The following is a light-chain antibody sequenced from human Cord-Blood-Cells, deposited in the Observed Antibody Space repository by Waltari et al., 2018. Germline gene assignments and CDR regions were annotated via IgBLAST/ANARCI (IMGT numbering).Light chain of an antibody. CDR1: QDISNY. CDR3: QQYDNLPLT. Sequence: DIQMTQYPSSLFASVGDRVTITCQASQDISNYLNWYQQKPGKAPKLLIYDASNLETGVPSRFSGSGSGTDFTVTISSLQPEDIATYYCQQYDNLPLTFGGGTKVEIK. J-gene: IGKJ4*01. CDR2: DAS. V-gene: IGKV1-33*01.